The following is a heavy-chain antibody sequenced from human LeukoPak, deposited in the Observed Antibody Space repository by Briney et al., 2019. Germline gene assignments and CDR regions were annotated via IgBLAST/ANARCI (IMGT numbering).Heavy chain of an antibody. CDR1: GGSISSYY. CDR2: IYYSGST. V-gene: IGHV4-59*01. Sequence: PSETLSLTCTVSGGSISSYYWSWIRQPPGKGLEWIGYIYYSGSTNYNPSLKSRVTISVDTSKNQFSLKLSSVTAADTAVYYCAGGKWEPENSAFDIWGQGTMVTVSS. D-gene: IGHD1-26*01. J-gene: IGHJ3*02. CDR3: AGGKWEPENSAFDI.